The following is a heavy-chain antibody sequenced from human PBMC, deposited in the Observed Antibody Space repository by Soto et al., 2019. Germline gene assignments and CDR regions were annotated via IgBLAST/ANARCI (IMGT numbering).Heavy chain of an antibody. J-gene: IGHJ4*02. V-gene: IGHV3-15*06. CDR3: TAGLYLSSGYCHDY. D-gene: IGHD3-22*01. Sequence: PGGSLRLSFAASGFTFDDAWMSWFRQAPGKGLEWVGRIEANSGGGTLTYAAPVKGRFSISRDDSKNTVFLQMNSLQTEDTAVYFCTAGLYLSSGYCHDYWGQGTLVSVSS. CDR1: GFTFDDAW. CDR2: IEANSGGGTL.